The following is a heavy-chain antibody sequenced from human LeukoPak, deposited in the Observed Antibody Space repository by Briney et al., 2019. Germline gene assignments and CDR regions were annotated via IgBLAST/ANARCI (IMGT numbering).Heavy chain of an antibody. CDR3: ARGVVAAGTVAFDI. D-gene: IGHD2-2*01. Sequence: PGGSLRLSCAASGFTFSSYAMHWVRQATGKGLEWVSAIGTAGDTYCPGSIKCRFTISKENAKNSLYHQKSSLRAGDTAVYYCARGVVAAGTVAFDIWGQGTMVTVSS. V-gene: IGHV3-13*01. CDR1: GFTFSSYA. CDR2: IGTAGDT. J-gene: IGHJ3*02.